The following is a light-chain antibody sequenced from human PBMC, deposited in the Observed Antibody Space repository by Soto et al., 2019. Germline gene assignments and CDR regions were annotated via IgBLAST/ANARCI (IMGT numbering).Light chain of an antibody. V-gene: IGKV3D-15*01. CDR3: QQYKNWPRT. J-gene: IGKJ1*01. Sequence: EIVLTQSPATLSLSPGERATLSCRASETINNNLVWYQQKPGQPPRLLIHEASTRVTGIPARFSGSGSGTEFTLTISSLQSEDYAVYNCQQYKNWPRTFGQGTKVEI. CDR2: EAS. CDR1: ETINNN.